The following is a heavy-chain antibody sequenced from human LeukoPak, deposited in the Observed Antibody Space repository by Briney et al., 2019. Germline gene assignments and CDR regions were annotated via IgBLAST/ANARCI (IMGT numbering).Heavy chain of an antibody. CDR3: ARDPAAYDSSGYFSY. Sequence: GGSLRLSCAASGFTFSSYAMHWVRQAPGEGLEWVAVISYDGSNKYYADSVKGRFTISRDNSKNTLYLQMNSLRAEDTAVYYCARDPAAYDSSGYFSYWGQGTLVTVSS. CDR1: GFTFSSYA. V-gene: IGHV3-30-3*01. D-gene: IGHD3-22*01. CDR2: ISYDGSNK. J-gene: IGHJ4*02.